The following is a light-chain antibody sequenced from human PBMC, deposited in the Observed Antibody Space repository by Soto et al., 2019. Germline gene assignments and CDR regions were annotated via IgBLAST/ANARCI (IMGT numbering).Light chain of an antibody. Sequence: DIQMTQSPSSLSASVGDRVTITCQASQDISNYLNWYQQKPGKAPKLLIYGASNLETGVPSRFSGSGSGTDFTFTISSLLLEDIATYYCQQYDNLPPFTFGGGPKVEIK. V-gene: IGKV1-33*01. CDR3: QQYDNLPPFT. CDR2: GAS. J-gene: IGKJ4*02. CDR1: QDISNY.